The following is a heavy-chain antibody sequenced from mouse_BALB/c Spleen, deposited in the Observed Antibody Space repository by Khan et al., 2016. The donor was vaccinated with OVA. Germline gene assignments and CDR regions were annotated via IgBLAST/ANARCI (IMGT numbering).Heavy chain of an antibody. V-gene: IGHV5-17*02. CDR3: ARSGGNFHWYCDV. J-gene: IGHJ1*01. Sequence: EVQRVESGGGSVQPGGSRKLSCAASGFTFSNFGMHWVRQAPKKGLEWVAYISSGSSTIYYVDTVKGRFTISRDNPKNTLFLQMTSLRSEDTAMYYCARSGGNFHWYCDVWGAGTSVTVSS. D-gene: IGHD2-1*01. CDR2: ISSGSSTI. CDR1: GFTFSNFG.